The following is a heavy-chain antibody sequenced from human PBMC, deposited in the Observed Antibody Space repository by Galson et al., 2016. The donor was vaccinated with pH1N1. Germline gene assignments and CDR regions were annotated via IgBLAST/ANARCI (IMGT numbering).Heavy chain of an antibody. CDR2: ISSSSSYI. D-gene: IGHD2-15*01. Sequence: SLRLSCAASGFTFSDYWMSWVRQAPAKGLEWVSSISSSSSYIYYADSVKGRFTISRDNAENSLYLQMNSLRAEDTAVYYCAREDRLRGYCSGGRCYDGVYYFDYWGQGTLVTVSS. V-gene: IGHV3-21*01. CDR1: GFTFSDYW. CDR3: AREDRLRGYCSGGRCYDGVYYFDY. J-gene: IGHJ4*02.